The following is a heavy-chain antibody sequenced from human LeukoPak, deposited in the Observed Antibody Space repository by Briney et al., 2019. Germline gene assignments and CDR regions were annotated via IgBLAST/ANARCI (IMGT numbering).Heavy chain of an antibody. Sequence: SETLSLTCTVSGGSISSYYWSWIRLPPGKGLEWIGYLSKSGNTNYSPSLKSRVTIFGDTSKNQFFLKLSSVTAADTAVYYCASLAGDYQGADAFDIWGQGTMVTVSS. CDR3: ASLAGDYQGADAFDI. J-gene: IGHJ3*02. V-gene: IGHV4-59*01. CDR1: GGSISSYY. CDR2: LSKSGNT. D-gene: IGHD4-17*01.